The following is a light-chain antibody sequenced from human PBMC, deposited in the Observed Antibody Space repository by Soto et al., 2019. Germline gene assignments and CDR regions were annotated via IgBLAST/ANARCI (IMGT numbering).Light chain of an antibody. J-gene: IGKJ5*01. Sequence: EIVLTQSPGTLSLSPGERATLSCRASQSVSTNLAWYHQKPGQAPRLLIYATSNRATGIPARFSGSGSGTDFTLTISSLEPEDFSVYYCQQRYNWPVTFGQGTRLEIK. CDR2: ATS. V-gene: IGKV3-11*01. CDR3: QQRYNWPVT. CDR1: QSVSTN.